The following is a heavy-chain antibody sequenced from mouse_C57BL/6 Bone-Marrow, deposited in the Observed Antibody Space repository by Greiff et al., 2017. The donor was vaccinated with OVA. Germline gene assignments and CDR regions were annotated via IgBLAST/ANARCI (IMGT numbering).Heavy chain of an antibody. V-gene: IGHV5-6*02. J-gene: IGHJ2*01. CDR2: ISSGGSYT. D-gene: IGHD1-1*01. CDR3: ARHFITTVPDY. CDR1: GFTFSSYG. Sequence: DVMLVESGGDLVKPGGSLKLSCAASGFTFSSYGMSWVRQTPDKRLEWVATISSGGSYTYYPDSVKGRFTISRDNAKNTLYLQMSSLKSEDTAMYYCARHFITTVPDYWGQGTTLTVSS.